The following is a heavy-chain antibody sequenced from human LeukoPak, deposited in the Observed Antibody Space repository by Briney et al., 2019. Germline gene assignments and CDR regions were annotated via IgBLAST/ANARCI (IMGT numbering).Heavy chain of an antibody. CDR1: GFTFSSYA. CDR3: APEPRTDYGGNSKGSATGPNPTGTYYFDY. J-gene: IGHJ4*02. CDR2: ISGSGGST. V-gene: IGHV3-23*01. D-gene: IGHD4-23*01. Sequence: GGSLRLSCAASGFTFSSYAMSWVRQAPGKGLEWVSAISGSGGSTYYADSVKGRFTISRDNSKNTLYLQMNSLRAEDTAVYYCAPEPRTDYGGNSKGSATGPNPTGTYYFDYWGQGTLVTVSS.